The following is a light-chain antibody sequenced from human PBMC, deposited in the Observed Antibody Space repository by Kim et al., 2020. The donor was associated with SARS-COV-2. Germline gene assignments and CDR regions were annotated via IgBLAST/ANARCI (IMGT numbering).Light chain of an antibody. CDR1: QSISSW. J-gene: IGKJ1*01. CDR2: KAS. Sequence: YASLGGRFTITCRASQSISSWLAWYQQKPGKAPNLLIYKASSLESGVPSRFSGSGSGTEFTLTISSLQPDDFATYYCQQYNNLWTFGQGTKVDIK. V-gene: IGKV1-5*03. CDR3: QQYNNLWT.